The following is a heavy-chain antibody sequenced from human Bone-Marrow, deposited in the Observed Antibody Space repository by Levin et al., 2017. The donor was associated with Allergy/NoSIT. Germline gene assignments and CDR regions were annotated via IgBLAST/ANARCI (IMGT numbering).Heavy chain of an antibody. D-gene: IGHD6-19*01. Sequence: PSETLSLTCTVSGGSISNYYWSWIRQPPGKGLEWIGCIYYSGSTNYNASLKSRVTISVDTSKNQFSLRLNSVTAADTAVYYCARDHGAGGWDGGYFDLWGRGTLVTVSS. J-gene: IGHJ2*01. V-gene: IGHV4-59*01. CDR2: IYYSGST. CDR1: GGSISNYY. CDR3: ARDHGAGGWDGGYFDL.